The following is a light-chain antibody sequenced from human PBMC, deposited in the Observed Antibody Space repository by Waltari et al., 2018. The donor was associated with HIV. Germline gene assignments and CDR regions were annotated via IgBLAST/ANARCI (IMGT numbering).Light chain of an antibody. Sequence: DIQMTQSPSSLSASIGDRVTITCQASQDISNYLNWYQQKPGKAPKFLIYDASNLETGVPSRFSGSGSGTHFTFTISSLQPEDIATYYCQQYDNLITFGQGTRLEIK. CDR2: DAS. J-gene: IGKJ5*01. V-gene: IGKV1-33*01. CDR1: QDISNY. CDR3: QQYDNLIT.